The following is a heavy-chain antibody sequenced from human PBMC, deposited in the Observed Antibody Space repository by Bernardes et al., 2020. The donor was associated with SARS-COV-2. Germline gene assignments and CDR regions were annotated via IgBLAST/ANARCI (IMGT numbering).Heavy chain of an antibody. J-gene: IGHJ5*02. D-gene: IGHD3-16*01. CDR1: GFSLSTSGVG. Sequence: SGPTLVKPTQTLTLTRTFSGFSLSTSGVGVGWIRQPPGKALEWLALIYWDDDKRYSPSLKSRLTITKDTSKNQVVLTMTNMDPVDTATYYCAHWFGMITRAWFAPWGQGTLVTVSS. CDR3: AHWFGMITRAWFAP. V-gene: IGHV2-5*02. CDR2: IYWDDDK.